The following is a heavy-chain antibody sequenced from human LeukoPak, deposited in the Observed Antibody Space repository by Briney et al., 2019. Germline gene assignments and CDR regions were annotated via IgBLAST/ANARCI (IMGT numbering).Heavy chain of an antibody. J-gene: IGHJ4*02. CDR3: ASRTYYDILTGFDY. V-gene: IGHV4-30-4*01. Sequence: SQTLSLTCTVSGGSISSGDYYWSWIRQPAGKGLEWIGYIYYSGSTYYNPSLKSRVTISVDTSKNQFSLKLSSVTAADTAVYYCASRTYYDILTGFDYWGQGTLVTVSS. D-gene: IGHD3-9*01. CDR2: IYYSGST. CDR1: GGSISSGDYY.